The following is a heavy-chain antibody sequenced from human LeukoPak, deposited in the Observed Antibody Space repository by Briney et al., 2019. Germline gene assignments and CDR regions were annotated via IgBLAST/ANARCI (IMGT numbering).Heavy chain of an antibody. V-gene: IGHV3-23*01. Sequence: GSLRLSCAASGFTFSSYGMSWVRQAPGKGLEWVSAISTSGGSTYYADFVKGRFTISRDNSKNTLYLQMNSLRAEDTAVYYCAKNGHGSGSYYPRTKYYFDYWGQGTLVTVSS. CDR2: ISTSGGST. D-gene: IGHD3-10*01. J-gene: IGHJ4*02. CDR1: GFTFSSYG. CDR3: AKNGHGSGSYYPRTKYYFDY.